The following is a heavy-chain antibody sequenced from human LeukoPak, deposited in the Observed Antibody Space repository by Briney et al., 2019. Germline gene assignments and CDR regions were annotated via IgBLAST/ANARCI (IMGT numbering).Heavy chain of an antibody. V-gene: IGHV1-2*02. Sequence: GASVKVSCKASGYTFTGYYMHWVRQAPGQGLEWMGWINPNSGGTNYAPKFQGRVTMTRDTSISTAYMELSRLKSDDTAVYYCARGLVVPAAMLVVGAFDIWGQGTMVTVSS. CDR1: GYTFTGYY. J-gene: IGHJ3*02. D-gene: IGHD2-2*01. CDR3: ARGLVVPAAMLVVGAFDI. CDR2: INPNSGGT.